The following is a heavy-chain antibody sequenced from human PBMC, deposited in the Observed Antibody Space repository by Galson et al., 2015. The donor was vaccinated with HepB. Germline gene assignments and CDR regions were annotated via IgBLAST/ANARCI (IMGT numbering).Heavy chain of an antibody. CDR1: GFTFSSYG. CDR3: ARDDHNPGTTSFYYGMDV. Sequence: SLRLSCAASGFTFSSYGMHWVRQAPGKGLEWVAGIWYDGSNKYYADSVKGRFTISRDNSKNTLYLQMNGLRAEDTAVYYCARDDHNPGTTSFYYGMDVWGQGTTVTVSS. CDR2: IWYDGSNK. D-gene: IGHD4-17*01. V-gene: IGHV3-33*01. J-gene: IGHJ6*02.